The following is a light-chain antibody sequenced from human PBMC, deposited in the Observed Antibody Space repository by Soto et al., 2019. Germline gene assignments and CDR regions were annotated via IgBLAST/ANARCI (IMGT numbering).Light chain of an antibody. Sequence: DIQMTQSPSTLSASVGDRVTITCRASQSITGWLAWFQQKPGKAPKLLISKASRLESGVPSRFSGSGSGTEFTLTISSLQPDDFATYYCQHYNNYLWTFGQGTKVDIK. J-gene: IGKJ1*01. V-gene: IGKV1-5*03. CDR2: KAS. CDR1: QSITGW. CDR3: QHYNNYLWT.